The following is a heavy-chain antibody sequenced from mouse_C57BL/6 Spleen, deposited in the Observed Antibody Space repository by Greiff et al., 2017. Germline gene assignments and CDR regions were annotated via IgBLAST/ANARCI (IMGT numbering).Heavy chain of an antibody. CDR1: GYTFTDYE. D-gene: IGHD2-4*01. V-gene: IGHV1-15*01. CDR2: IDPETGGT. J-gene: IGHJ4*01. Sequence: VQLQQSGAELVRPGASVTLSCKASGYTFTDYEMHWVKQTPVHGLEWIGAIDPETGGTAYNQKFTGKAILTSDKSSSTAYMELRSLTSEDSAVYYCTRGDYEGAYAMDYWGQGTSVTVSS. CDR3: TRGDYEGAYAMDY.